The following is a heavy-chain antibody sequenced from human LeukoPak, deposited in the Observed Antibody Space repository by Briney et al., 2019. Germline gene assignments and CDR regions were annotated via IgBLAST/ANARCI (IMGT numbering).Heavy chain of an antibody. CDR2: ISGSGGST. CDR1: GFTFSSYA. D-gene: IGHD2-2*01. CDR3: AKESGYQLLYNWFDP. V-gene: IGHV3-23*01. J-gene: IGHJ5*02. Sequence: VGSLRLSCAASGFTFSSYAMSWVRQAPGKGLEWVSAISGSGGSTYYADSVKGRFTISRDNSKNTLYLQMNSLRAEDTAVYYCAKESGYQLLYNWFDPWGQGTLVTVSS.